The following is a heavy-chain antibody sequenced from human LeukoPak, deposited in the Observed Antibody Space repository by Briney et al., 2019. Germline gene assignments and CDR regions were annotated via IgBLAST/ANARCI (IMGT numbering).Heavy chain of an antibody. D-gene: IGHD3-10*01. J-gene: IGHJ3*02. V-gene: IGHV3-48*04. CDR2: ISSSSSTI. CDR1: GFTFSSYS. Sequence: GGSLRLSRAASGFTFSSYSMKWVRQAPGKGLEWVSYISSSSSTIYYADSVKGRFTISRDNAKNSLYLQMNSLRAEDTAVYYCAREESGGAFDIWGQGTMVTVSS. CDR3: AREESGGAFDI.